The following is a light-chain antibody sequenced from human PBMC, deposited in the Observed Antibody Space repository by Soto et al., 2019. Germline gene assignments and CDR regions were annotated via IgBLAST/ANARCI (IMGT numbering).Light chain of an antibody. CDR1: SSDIGAYNY. CDR3: SSYAISSAYV. J-gene: IGLJ1*01. CDR2: DVN. Sequence: QSVLTQPASVSGSPGQSITISCTGTSSDIGAYNYVSWYQQHPGKAPKLLIYDVNYRPSGVSNRLSGSKSSNTTSLTISGLQAEDEADYYCSSYAISSAYVFGTGTKLTVL. V-gene: IGLV2-14*01.